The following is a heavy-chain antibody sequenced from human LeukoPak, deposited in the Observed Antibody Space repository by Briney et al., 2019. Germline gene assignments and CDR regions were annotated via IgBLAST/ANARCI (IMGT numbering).Heavy chain of an antibody. Sequence: GASVKVSCKASGYTFTSYDINWVRQAPGQGLEWMGWMNPNSGNTGYAQKFQGRVTMTRNTSINTTYMELSSLRSENTAVYYCARGGNWGSTRAFDIWGQGTTVTVSS. CDR2: MNPNSGNT. D-gene: IGHD7-27*01. CDR3: ARGGNWGSTRAFDI. CDR1: GYTFTSYD. J-gene: IGHJ3*02. V-gene: IGHV1-8*01.